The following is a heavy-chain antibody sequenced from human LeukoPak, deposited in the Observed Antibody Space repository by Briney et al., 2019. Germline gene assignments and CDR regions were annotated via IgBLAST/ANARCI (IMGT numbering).Heavy chain of an antibody. D-gene: IGHD3-10*01. Sequence: GGSLRLSCTASGFTFGDYAMSWVRQAPGKGLEWVGFIRSKAYGGTTEYAASVKGRFTISRDDSKNTLYLQMNSLKTEDTAVYYCTTDAHGDSDYWGQGTLVTVSS. CDR1: GFTFGDYA. J-gene: IGHJ4*02. CDR2: IRSKAYGGTT. V-gene: IGHV3-49*04. CDR3: TTDAHGDSDY.